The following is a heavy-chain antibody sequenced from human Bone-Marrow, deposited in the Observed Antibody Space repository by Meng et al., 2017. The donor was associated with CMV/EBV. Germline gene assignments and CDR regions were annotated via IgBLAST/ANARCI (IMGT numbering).Heavy chain of an antibody. Sequence: ASVKVSCKASGYTFTGYYMHGVRQAPGQGLEWMGWISAYNGNTNYAQKLQGRVTMNTDTYTSTAYMKLRSLRSDDTAVYFCAREVVTAASILNWFDPWGQGTLVTVSS. D-gene: IGHD2-2*01. V-gene: IGHV1-18*04. J-gene: IGHJ5*02. CDR1: GYTFTGYY. CDR3: AREVVTAASILNWFDP. CDR2: ISAYNGNT.